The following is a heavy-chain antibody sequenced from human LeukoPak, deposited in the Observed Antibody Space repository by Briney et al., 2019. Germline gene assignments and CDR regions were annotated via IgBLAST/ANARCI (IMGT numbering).Heavy chain of an antibody. CDR3: ASSVGEQRDYY. Sequence: SETLSLTCAVYGGSFSGCYWRWIRQPPGKGLEWIGEINHSGSTNYNPSLKSRVTISVDTSKNQFSLKLSSVTAADTAVYYCASSVGEQRDYYWGQGTLVTVSS. J-gene: IGHJ4*02. D-gene: IGHD6-25*01. CDR2: INHSGST. V-gene: IGHV4-34*01. CDR1: GGSFSGCY.